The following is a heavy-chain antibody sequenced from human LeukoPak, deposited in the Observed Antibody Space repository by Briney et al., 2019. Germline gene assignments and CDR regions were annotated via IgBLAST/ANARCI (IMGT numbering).Heavy chain of an antibody. Sequence: ASVKVSCKTSGENFRTSGISWVRQAPGQGLEWLGGIVPILCIPGYAQNFQGRVMIVADESTRTVYLEVRNLRSEDTAVYYCARGLGEVPFDYWGQGSLVTVSS. CDR1: GENFRTSG. D-gene: IGHD3-16*01. CDR3: ARGLGEVPFDY. V-gene: IGHV1-69*10. J-gene: IGHJ4*02. CDR2: IVPILCIP.